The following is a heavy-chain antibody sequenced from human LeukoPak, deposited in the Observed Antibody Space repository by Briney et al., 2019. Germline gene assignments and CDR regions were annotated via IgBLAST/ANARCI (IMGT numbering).Heavy chain of an antibody. J-gene: IGHJ6*03. CDR2: INHSGST. CDR3: ARDGYFDWLSHYYYMDV. D-gene: IGHD3-9*01. V-gene: IGHV4-34*01. Sequence: SETLSLTCAVYGGSFSGYYWSWIRQPPGKGLEWIGEINHSGSTNYNPSLKSRVTISVDTSKNQFSLKLSSVTAADTAVYYCARDGYFDWLSHYYYMDVWGKGTTVTVSS. CDR1: GGSFSGYY.